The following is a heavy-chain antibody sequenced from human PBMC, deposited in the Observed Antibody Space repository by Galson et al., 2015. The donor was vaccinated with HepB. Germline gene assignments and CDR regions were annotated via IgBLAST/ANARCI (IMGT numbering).Heavy chain of an antibody. J-gene: IGHJ4*02. CDR3: ARAHSPPVATNLVVGYFDY. CDR1: GFTFSTYA. D-gene: IGHD5-24*01. Sequence: LRLSCAASGFTFSTYAMNWVRQAPGKGLEWVAVISYDGTNKYYADSMKGRFTISRGNSKNTLYLQMNSLRVEDTAVYYCARAHSPPVATNLVVGYFDYWGQGTLGTV. V-gene: IGHV3-30-3*01. CDR2: ISYDGTNK.